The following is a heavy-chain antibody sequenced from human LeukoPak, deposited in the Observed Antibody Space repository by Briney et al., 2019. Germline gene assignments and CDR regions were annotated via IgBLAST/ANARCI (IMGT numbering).Heavy chain of an antibody. V-gene: IGHV3-66*01. CDR2: FYSGGST. D-gene: IGHD5-24*01. CDR3: ARGDGYNYFDY. J-gene: IGHJ4*02. CDR1: GFTVSSNY. Sequence: PGGSLRLSCAASGFTVSSNYMSWVRQAPGKGLEWVSVFYSGGSTYYADSVKGRFTISRDISKNALYLQMNSLRAEDTAAYYCARGDGYNYFDYWGQGTLVTVSS.